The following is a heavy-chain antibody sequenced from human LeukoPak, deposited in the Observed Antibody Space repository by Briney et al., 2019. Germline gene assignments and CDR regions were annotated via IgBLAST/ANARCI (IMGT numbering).Heavy chain of an antibody. CDR3: ARGTYYDFWSGYYFDY. CDR2: IYTSGST. V-gene: IGHV4-61*02. D-gene: IGHD3-3*01. J-gene: IGHJ4*02. CDR1: GGSISSGSYY. Sequence: SETLSLTCTVSGGSISSGSYYWSWIRQPAGKGLEWIGRIYTSGSTNYNPSLKSRVTISVDTSKNQFSLKLSSVTAADTAVYYCARGTYYDFWSGYYFDYWGQGTLVTVSS.